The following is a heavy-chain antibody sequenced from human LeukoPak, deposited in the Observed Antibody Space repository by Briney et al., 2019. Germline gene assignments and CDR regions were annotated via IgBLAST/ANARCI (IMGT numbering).Heavy chain of an antibody. D-gene: IGHD6-6*01. J-gene: IGHJ6*02. Sequence: PSETLSLTCAVYGGSFSGYYWSWIRQPPGKGLEWIGEINHSGSTNYNPSLKSRVTISVDTSKNQFSLKLSSVTAADTAVYYCARALRIIAARTYYYYGMDVWGQGTTVTVSS. CDR2: INHSGST. CDR3: ARALRIIAARTYYYYGMDV. V-gene: IGHV4-34*01. CDR1: GGSFSGYY.